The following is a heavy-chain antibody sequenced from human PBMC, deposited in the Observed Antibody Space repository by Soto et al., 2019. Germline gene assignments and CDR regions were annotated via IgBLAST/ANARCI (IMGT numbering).Heavy chain of an antibody. Sequence: QITLKESGPTLVRPTQTLTLTCTFSGFSLSSTAVGLGWIRQAPVQSPEWLALMYWNDDNHYSPPLKSRLTLTQDTSKNQVVLTVATVDPVDTATFYCAHGSGWLFDHWGQGTLVTVTS. CDR2: MYWNDDN. CDR1: GFSLSSTAVG. CDR3: AHGSGWLFDH. V-gene: IGHV2-5*01. D-gene: IGHD3-22*01. J-gene: IGHJ4*02.